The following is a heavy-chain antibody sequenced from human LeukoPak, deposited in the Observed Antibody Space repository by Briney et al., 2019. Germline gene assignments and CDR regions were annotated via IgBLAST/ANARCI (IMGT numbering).Heavy chain of an antibody. CDR1: GFTFTDSG. CDR2: IRSKVNSYAT. V-gene: IGHV3-73*01. CDR3: TTFIVATTVDY. J-gene: IGHJ4*02. Sequence: GGSLKLSCAASGFTFTDSGIHWVRQASGKGLEWVGRIRSKVNSYATAYAASVKGRFTVSRDDSKNTAYLQMSSLKIEDTAVYYCTTFIVATTVDYWGQGTLVTVSS. D-gene: IGHD5-12*01.